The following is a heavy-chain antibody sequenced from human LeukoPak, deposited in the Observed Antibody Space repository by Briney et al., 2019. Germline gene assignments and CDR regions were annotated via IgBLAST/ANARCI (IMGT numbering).Heavy chain of an antibody. CDR2: ISGSGGST. D-gene: IGHD2-2*01. CDR1: GFTFSSYA. V-gene: IGHV3-23*01. Sequence: GGSLRLSCAASGFTFSSYAMSWVRQAPGKGLEWVSAISGSGGSTYYADSVKGRFTISRDNSKNTLYLQMNNLRAEDTAVYYCAKGFCNTTSCDEGYWGQGTLVTVSS. J-gene: IGHJ4*02. CDR3: AKGFCNTTSCDEGY.